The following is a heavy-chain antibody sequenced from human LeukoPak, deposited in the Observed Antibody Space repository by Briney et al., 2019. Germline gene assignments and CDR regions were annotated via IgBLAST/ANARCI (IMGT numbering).Heavy chain of an antibody. V-gene: IGHV3-21*01. Sequence: GGSLRLSCAASGFTFSTYNMNWVRQAPGKGLEWVSSITSTSSYIYYADSVKGRFTISRDNAKDSLYLQMNSLRAEDTAVYYCAREVAPDAFDIWGQGTMVTVSS. CDR1: GFTFSTYN. J-gene: IGHJ3*02. CDR3: AREVAPDAFDI. CDR2: ITSTSSYI. D-gene: IGHD2-15*01.